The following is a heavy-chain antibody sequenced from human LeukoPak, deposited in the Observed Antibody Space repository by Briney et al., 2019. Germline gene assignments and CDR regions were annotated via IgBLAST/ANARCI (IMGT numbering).Heavy chain of an antibody. J-gene: IGHJ4*02. Sequence: GASAKVSCKASGYTFTSYYMHWVRQAPGQGLEWMGIINPSGGSTSYAQKFQGRVTMTRDTSTSTVYMELSSLRSEDTAVYYCAREGGERYCSSTSCYYDYWGQGTLVTVSS. CDR2: INPSGGST. CDR1: GYTFTSYY. D-gene: IGHD2-2*01. CDR3: AREGGERYCSSTSCYYDY. V-gene: IGHV1-46*01.